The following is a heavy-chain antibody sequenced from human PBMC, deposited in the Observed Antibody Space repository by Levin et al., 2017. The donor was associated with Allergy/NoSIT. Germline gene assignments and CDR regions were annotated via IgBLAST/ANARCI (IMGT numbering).Heavy chain of an antibody. CDR1: GFTFSSYW. V-gene: IGHV3-7*01. CDR2: IKGDGSEK. CDR3: AREADSYGYFDY. D-gene: IGHD5-18*01. Sequence: GASVKVSCAASGFTFSSYWMSWVRQAPGKGLEWVANIKGDGSEKYYVDSVKGRFTISRDNAKNSLYLQVNSLRAEDTAVYYCAREADSYGYFDYWGQGTLVTVSS. J-gene: IGHJ4*02.